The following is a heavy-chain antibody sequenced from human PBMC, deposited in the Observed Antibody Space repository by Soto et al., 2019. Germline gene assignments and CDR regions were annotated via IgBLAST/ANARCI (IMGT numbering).Heavy chain of an antibody. CDR2: INHSGST. CDR3: ARGGGLRFLEWLSSDYYYYYGMDV. Sequence: KPSETLSLTCAVHGGSFSGYYWSWILPPPGKGLEWTGQINHSGSTNYNPSLKSRVTISVDTSKNQFSLKLSSVTAADTAVYYCARGGGLRFLEWLSSDYYYYYGMDVWGQGTTVTLSS. D-gene: IGHD3-3*01. V-gene: IGHV4-34*01. CDR1: GGSFSGYY. J-gene: IGHJ6*02.